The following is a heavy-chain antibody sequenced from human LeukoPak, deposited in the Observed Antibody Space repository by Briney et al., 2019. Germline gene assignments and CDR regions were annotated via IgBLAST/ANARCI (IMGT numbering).Heavy chain of an antibody. CDR3: AIAHYDFWSGYYSPFDY. Sequence: PSETLSLTCAVDGGSFSGYYWSWIRQPPGKGLEWIGEINHSGSTNYNPSLKSRVTISVDTSKNQFSLKLSSVTAADTAVYYCAIAHYDFWSGYYSPFDYWGQGTLVTVSS. CDR2: INHSGST. D-gene: IGHD3-3*01. J-gene: IGHJ4*02. V-gene: IGHV4-34*01. CDR1: GGSFSGYY.